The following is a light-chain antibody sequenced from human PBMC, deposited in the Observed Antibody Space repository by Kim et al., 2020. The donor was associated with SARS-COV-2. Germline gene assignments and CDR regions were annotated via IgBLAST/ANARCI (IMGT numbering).Light chain of an antibody. CDR1: QSVGSSY. J-gene: IGKJ1*01. V-gene: IGKV3-20*01. CDR3: QQYGSSRWT. Sequence: PGESATLSCRASQSVGSSYLAWYQQKPGQAPRLLIYGASSRATGIPDRFSGSGSGTDFTLTISRLEPEDFAVYYCQQYGSSRWTFGQGTKVDIK. CDR2: GAS.